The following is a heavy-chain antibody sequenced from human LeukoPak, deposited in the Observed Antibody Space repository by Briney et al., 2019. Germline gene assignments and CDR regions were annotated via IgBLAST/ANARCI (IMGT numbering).Heavy chain of an antibody. V-gene: IGHV3-15*01. CDR2: IKSKTDGRTK. CDR3: TTDLVGDPKLRYFDWLFCGVDY. CDR1: GFSFSNAW. D-gene: IGHD3-9*01. Sequence: GESLSLSCAASGFSFSNAWMSWVRHAPGGGLEWVGRIKSKTDGRTKDYSAPVKGRFTISRDDSKDTLYRQMNSLKTEDTAVYYCTTDLVGDPKLRYFDWLFCGVDYWGQGTLVTVSS. J-gene: IGHJ4*02.